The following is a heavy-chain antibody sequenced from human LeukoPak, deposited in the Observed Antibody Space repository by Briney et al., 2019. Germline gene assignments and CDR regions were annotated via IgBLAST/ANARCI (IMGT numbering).Heavy chain of an antibody. Sequence: ASVKVSCKASGYTFTGYYMHWVRQAPGQGLEWMGRINPNSGGTNYAQKFQGRVTMTRDTSISTAYMELSRLRADDTAVYYCARAKDGNHAEYFQHWGQGTLVTVSS. D-gene: IGHD4-23*01. CDR3: ARAKDGNHAEYFQH. CDR2: INPNSGGT. J-gene: IGHJ1*01. V-gene: IGHV1-2*06. CDR1: GYTFTGYY.